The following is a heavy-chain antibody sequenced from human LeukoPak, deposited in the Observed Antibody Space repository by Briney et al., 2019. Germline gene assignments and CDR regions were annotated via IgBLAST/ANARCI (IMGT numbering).Heavy chain of an antibody. CDR1: GLTFSSYA. CDR3: AKAGPTSTITYSSVDY. J-gene: IGHJ4*02. V-gene: IGHV3-23*01. Sequence: PGGSLRLSCAASGLTFSSYAMSWVRQAPGKGLEWVSAISGSGGSTYYADSVKGRFTISRDNSKNTLYLQMNSLRAEDTAVYYCAKAGPTSTITYSSVDYWGQGTLVTVSS. D-gene: IGHD5/OR15-5a*01. CDR2: ISGSGGST.